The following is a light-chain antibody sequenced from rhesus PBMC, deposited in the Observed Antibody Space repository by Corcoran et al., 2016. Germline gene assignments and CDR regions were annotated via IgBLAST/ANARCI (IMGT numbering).Light chain of an antibody. V-gene: IGLV2-19*02. CDR1: SSDIGYSDS. CDR2: EVS. Sequence: QAAPTQSPSVSGSTGQSITIFCTGTSSDIGYSDSVSWYQQHPGKAPKLMIYEVSKRPSGVSDRFSGSKSGNTASLTISGLQAEDEADYYCSAYAGSVSFCVFGPGTRLAVL. CDR3: SAYAGSVSFCV. J-gene: IGLJ1*01.